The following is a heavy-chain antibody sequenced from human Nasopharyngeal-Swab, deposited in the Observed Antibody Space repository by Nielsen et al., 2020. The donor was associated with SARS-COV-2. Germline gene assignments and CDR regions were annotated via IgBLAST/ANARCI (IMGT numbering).Heavy chain of an antibody. Sequence: GGSLRLSCAASGFTFDIYTMNWVRQAPGKGLEWVSAISSTGDYIYYAASVKGRFTISRDNAKNSLYLQMANLRAEDTAVYYCARNTPAMFAYWGRGTLVTVSS. CDR2: ISSTGDYI. CDR1: GFTFDIYT. J-gene: IGHJ4*02. CDR3: ARNTPAMFAY. D-gene: IGHD2-2*02. V-gene: IGHV3-21*01.